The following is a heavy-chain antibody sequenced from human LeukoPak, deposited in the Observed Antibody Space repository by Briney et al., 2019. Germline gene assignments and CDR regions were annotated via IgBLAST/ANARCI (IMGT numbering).Heavy chain of an antibody. CDR1: GYTFTGYY. CDR2: INPNSGGT. CDR3: ATSLLTGYTLDY. Sequence: ASVKVSCKASGYTFTGYYMHWARQAPGQGLEWMGWINPNSGGTNYAQKFQGRVTMTRDTSISTAYMELSRLRSDDTAVYYCATSLLTGYTLDYWGQGTLVTVSS. J-gene: IGHJ4*02. V-gene: IGHV1-2*02. D-gene: IGHD3-9*01.